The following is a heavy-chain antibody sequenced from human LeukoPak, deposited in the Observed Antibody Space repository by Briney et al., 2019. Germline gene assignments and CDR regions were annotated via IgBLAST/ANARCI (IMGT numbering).Heavy chain of an antibody. V-gene: IGHV4-59*01. J-gene: IGHJ4*03. Sequence: SETLSLTCTVSGGSISSYYWSWIRQPPGKGLEWIGYIYYSGSTNYNPSLKSRVTISVDTSKNQFSLKLSSVTAADTAVYYCARVYSYGQGGFDYWGQGTTVTVSS. D-gene: IGHD5-18*01. CDR3: ARVYSYGQGGFDY. CDR2: IYYSGST. CDR1: GGSISSYY.